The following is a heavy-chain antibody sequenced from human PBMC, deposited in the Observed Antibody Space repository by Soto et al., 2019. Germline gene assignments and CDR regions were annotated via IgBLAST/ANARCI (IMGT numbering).Heavy chain of an antibody. CDR1: GGSFSDTY. CDR2: IYYSGST. V-gene: IGHV4-30-4*08. CDR3: ARADYWFDP. J-gene: IGHJ5*02. D-gene: IGHD3-3*01. Sequence: PSETLSLTCAVYGGSFSDTYWNWFRQPPGKGLEWIGYIYYSGSTFYNPSLKSRVTISVDTSKNQFSLKLTSVTAADTAVYYCARADYWFDPWGQGTLVTVSS.